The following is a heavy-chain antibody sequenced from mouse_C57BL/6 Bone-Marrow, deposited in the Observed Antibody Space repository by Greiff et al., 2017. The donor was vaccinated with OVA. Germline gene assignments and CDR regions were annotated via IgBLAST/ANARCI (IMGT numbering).Heavy chain of an antibody. Sequence: VQLQESGAELVKPGASVKMSCKASGYTFTSYWITWVKQRPGQGLEWIGDIYPGSGSTNYNEKFKSKATLTVDTSSSTAYMQLSSLTSEDSAVYYCARRPFYSNYDYWGQGTTLTVSS. CDR3: ARRPFYSNYDY. V-gene: IGHV1-55*01. D-gene: IGHD2-5*01. CDR2: IYPGSGST. J-gene: IGHJ2*01. CDR1: GYTFTSYW.